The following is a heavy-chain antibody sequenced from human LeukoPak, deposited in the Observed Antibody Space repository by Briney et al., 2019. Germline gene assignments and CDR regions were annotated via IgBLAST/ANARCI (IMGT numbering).Heavy chain of an antibody. V-gene: IGHV4-61*02. D-gene: IGHD3-9*01. J-gene: IGHJ4*02. CDR1: GGSISSGSYY. Sequence: SETLSLTCTVSGGSISSGSYYWSWIRQPAGKELEWIGRIYTSGSTNYNPSLKSRVTISVDTSKNQFSLKLSSVTAADTAVYYCAKGMSRRYDILTGPLDYWGQGTLVTVSS. CDR2: IYTSGST. CDR3: AKGMSRRYDILTGPLDY.